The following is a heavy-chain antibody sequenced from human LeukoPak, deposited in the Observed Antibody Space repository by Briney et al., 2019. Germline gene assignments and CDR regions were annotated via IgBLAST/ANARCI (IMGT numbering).Heavy chain of an antibody. D-gene: IGHD1-14*01. Sequence: GGSLRLSCAASGFTFSSYAMSWVRDAPGKGLEWVSRINSGGSRTTYADSVKGRFTIPRDNPKNTLYLQMDSLRAEDTGVYYCARSNQADDYWGQGTLVTVSS. J-gene: IGHJ4*02. CDR2: INSGGSRT. CDR3: ARSNQADDY. V-gene: IGHV3-74*01. CDR1: GFTFSSYA.